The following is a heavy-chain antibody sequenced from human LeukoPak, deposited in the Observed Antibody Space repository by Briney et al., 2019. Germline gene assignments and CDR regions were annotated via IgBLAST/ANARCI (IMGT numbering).Heavy chain of an antibody. Sequence: GGSLRLSCAASGVTFSGYSMNWVRQAPGKGLEWVSAITATSLHIYYADSVKGRFTISRDNAKNTLYLQMNSLRAEDTAVYYCARAGGSTSTFYYYGMDVWGQGTTVTVSS. CDR2: ITATSLHI. CDR1: GVTFSGYS. CDR3: ARAGGSTSTFYYYGMDV. D-gene: IGHD2-15*01. J-gene: IGHJ6*02. V-gene: IGHV3-21*01.